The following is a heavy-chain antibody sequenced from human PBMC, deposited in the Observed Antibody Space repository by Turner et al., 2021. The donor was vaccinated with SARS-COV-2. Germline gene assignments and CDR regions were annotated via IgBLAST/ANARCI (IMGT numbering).Heavy chain of an antibody. Sequence: QVHLVESGGGVVQPGRSLRLSCAASGFTFSSYAMHWVRQAPGKGLEWVAVISYDGSNKYYADSVKGRFTISRDNSKNTLYLQMNSLRAEDTAVYYCAKGYSYAYYYGLDVWGQGTTVTVSS. CDR1: GFTFSSYA. CDR3: AKGYSYAYYYGLDV. J-gene: IGHJ6*02. V-gene: IGHV3-30*18. D-gene: IGHD5-18*01. CDR2: ISYDGSNK.